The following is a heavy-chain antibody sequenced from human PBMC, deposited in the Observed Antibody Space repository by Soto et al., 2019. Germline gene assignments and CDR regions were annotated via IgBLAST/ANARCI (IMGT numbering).Heavy chain of an antibody. D-gene: IGHD6-13*01. CDR3: ARTYSSSWYFWLDP. J-gene: IGHJ5*02. CDR1: GFTFSSYA. CDR2: ISGSGGIT. V-gene: IGHV3-23*01. Sequence: GGSLRLSCAASGFTFSSYAMSWVRQAPGKGLEWVSVISGSGGITYYADSVKGRFSISRDNSKNTLYLQMNSLRAEDTAVYYCARTYSSSWYFWLDPWGQGTLVTVSS.